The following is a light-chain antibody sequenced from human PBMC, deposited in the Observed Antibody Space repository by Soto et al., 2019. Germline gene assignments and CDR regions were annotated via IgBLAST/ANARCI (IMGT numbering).Light chain of an antibody. CDR1: QGINNW. Sequence: DIQMTQSPSSVSASLGDRVTITCRASQGINNWLAWYRQKPGKAPKLLISAASTLQVGVPSRFSGSGSGTLFTLTISSLQPEDFASYYCQQANSFPPTFGGGTK. CDR2: AAS. CDR3: QQANSFPPT. J-gene: IGKJ4*01. V-gene: IGKV1D-12*01.